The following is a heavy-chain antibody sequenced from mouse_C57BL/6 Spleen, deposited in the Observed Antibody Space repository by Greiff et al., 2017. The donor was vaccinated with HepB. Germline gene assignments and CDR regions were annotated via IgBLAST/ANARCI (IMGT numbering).Heavy chain of an antibody. Sequence: QVQLQQPGAELVMPGASVKLSCKASGYTFTSYWMHWVEQRPGQGLEWIGEIDPSDSYTNYNQKFKGESTLTVDKSSSTAYMQLSSLTSEDSAVYYCARGGQLRLPAYWGQGTLVTVSA. V-gene: IGHV1-69*01. J-gene: IGHJ3*01. CDR1: GYTFTSYW. D-gene: IGHD3-2*02. CDR2: IDPSDSYT. CDR3: ARGGQLRLPAY.